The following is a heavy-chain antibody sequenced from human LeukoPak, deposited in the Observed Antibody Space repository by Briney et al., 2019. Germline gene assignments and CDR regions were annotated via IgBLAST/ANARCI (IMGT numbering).Heavy chain of an antibody. Sequence: GGSLRLSCAASGFTFSSYAMHWVRQAPGKGLEWVAVISYDGSNKYYADSVKGRLTISRDNSKNTLYLQMNSLRAEDTAVYYCARPGLSYYYDSSGYLNTPRFDYWGQGTLVTVSS. CDR3: ARPGLSYYYDSSGYLNTPRFDY. J-gene: IGHJ4*02. CDR2: ISYDGSNK. V-gene: IGHV3-30-3*01. D-gene: IGHD3-22*01. CDR1: GFTFSSYA.